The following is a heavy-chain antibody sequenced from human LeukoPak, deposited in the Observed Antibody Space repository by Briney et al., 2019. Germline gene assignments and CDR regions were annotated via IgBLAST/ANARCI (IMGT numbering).Heavy chain of an antibody. D-gene: IGHD5-24*01. CDR1: GGTFSSYA. CDR3: ARDQQRWLQAYRGASYYFDY. V-gene: IGHV1-69*05. Sequence: SVKVSCKASGGTFSSYAISWVRQAPGQGLEWMGGIIPIFGTANYAQKFQGRVTITTDESTSTAYMELSSLRSEDTAVYYCARDQQRWLQAYRGASYYFDYWGQGTLVTVSS. J-gene: IGHJ4*02. CDR2: IIPIFGTA.